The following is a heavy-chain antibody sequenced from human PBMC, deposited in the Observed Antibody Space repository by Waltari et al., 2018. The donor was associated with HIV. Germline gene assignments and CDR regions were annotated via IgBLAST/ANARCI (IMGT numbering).Heavy chain of an antibody. Sequence: QVQLVQSGAEVKKPGASVKVSCKASGYTFTGYYMHWVRQAPGQGLEWMGWINPNSGGTNNAQKLKGRVTMTRDTSISTAYMELSRLRSDDTAVYYCARTFLYCSGGTCYFDYWGQGTLVTVSS. CDR3: ARTFLYCSGGTCYFDY. J-gene: IGHJ4*02. V-gene: IGHV1-2*02. CDR2: INPNSGGT. CDR1: GYTFTGYY. D-gene: IGHD2-15*01.